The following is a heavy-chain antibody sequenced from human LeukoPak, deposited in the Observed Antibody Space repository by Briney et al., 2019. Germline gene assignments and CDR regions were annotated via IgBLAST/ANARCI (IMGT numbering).Heavy chain of an antibody. CDR3: ARGLGGSGSY. V-gene: IGHV1-18*01. D-gene: IGHD1-26*01. CDR2: IRVHNGIT. CDR1: GYTFSSSD. J-gene: IGHJ4*02. Sequence: ASVKVSCKASGYTFSSSDISWVRGAPGQGLEWMGWIRVHNGITNYAQKFQGRVTMTTDTSTYTAYMELRSLRSDDTAVYYCARGLGGSGSYFGQGTLVAVSS.